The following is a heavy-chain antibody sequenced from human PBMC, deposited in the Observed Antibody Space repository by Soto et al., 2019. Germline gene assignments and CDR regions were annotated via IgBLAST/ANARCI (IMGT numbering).Heavy chain of an antibody. CDR2: ISGSGAGT. CDR3: AKVVGGSGSYDYYYYYGMDV. CDR1: GFTFSSYA. Sequence: GGSLRLSCAASGFTFSSYAMSWVRQAPGKGLEWVSAISGSGAGTYYADSVKGRFTISRDNSKSMAYLQMNSLRAEDTAVYYCAKVVGGSGSYDYYYYYGMDVWGQGTTVTVSS. J-gene: IGHJ6*02. V-gene: IGHV3-23*01. D-gene: IGHD3-10*01.